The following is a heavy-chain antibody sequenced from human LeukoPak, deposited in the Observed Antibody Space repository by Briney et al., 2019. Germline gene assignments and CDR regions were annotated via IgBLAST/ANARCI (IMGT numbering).Heavy chain of an antibody. CDR2: IKQGGSEK. CDR1: GFTFSNYW. V-gene: IGHV3-7*04. Sequence: GGSLRLSCAASGFTFSNYWMTWVRQAPGKGLEWVANIKQGGSEKYYVDSVKGRFTISRDNAKNSLFPQMNSLRAEDTAVYYCARVYSSGWVDAFDIWGQGTMVTVSS. J-gene: IGHJ3*02. CDR3: ARVYSSGWVDAFDI. D-gene: IGHD6-19*01.